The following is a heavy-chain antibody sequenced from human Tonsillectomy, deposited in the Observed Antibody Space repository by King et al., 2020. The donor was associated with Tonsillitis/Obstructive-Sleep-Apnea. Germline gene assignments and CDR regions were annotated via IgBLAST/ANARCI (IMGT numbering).Heavy chain of an antibody. CDR3: ARDFHSNYVPYYYMDV. Sequence: VQLVESGAEVNKPGASVKVSCKASGYIFTGYYMHWGLKAPGQGFEWMVWCNPNSCCTTNAQKVQGWVTMTRDTSISTADMDLSRLRADDTAVYYCARDFHSNYVPYYYMDVWGKGTTVTVSS. CDR2: CNPNSCCT. V-gene: IGHV1-2*04. D-gene: IGHD4-11*01. CDR1: GYIFTGYY. J-gene: IGHJ6*03.